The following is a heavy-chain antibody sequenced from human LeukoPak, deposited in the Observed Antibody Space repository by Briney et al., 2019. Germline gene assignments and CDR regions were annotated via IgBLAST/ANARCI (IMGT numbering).Heavy chain of an antibody. CDR3: ARAPGYSSGYRYYYYYYYMDV. D-gene: IGHD6-19*01. CDR1: GGSISSYY. J-gene: IGHJ6*03. Sequence: PSETLSLTCTVSGGSISSYYWSWIRQPAGKGLEWIGRIYTSGSTNYNPSLKSRVTMSVDTSKNQFSLKLSSVTAADTAVYYCARAPGYSSGYRYYYYYYYMDVWGKGTTVTVSS. V-gene: IGHV4-4*07. CDR2: IYTSGST.